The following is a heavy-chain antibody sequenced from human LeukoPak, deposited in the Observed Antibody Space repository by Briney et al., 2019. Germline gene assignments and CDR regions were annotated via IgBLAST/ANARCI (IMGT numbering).Heavy chain of an antibody. Sequence: GGSLRLSCAASGFTFSNAWMSWVRQAPGKGLEWVGRIKSKTDGGTTDYAAPVKGRFTISRDDSKNTLYLQMNSLKTEDTAVYYCTTDETIEYNWNVPMGYWGQGTLVTVSS. CDR3: TTDETIEYNWNVPMGY. V-gene: IGHV3-15*01. CDR1: GFTFSNAW. CDR2: IKSKTDGGTT. J-gene: IGHJ4*02. D-gene: IGHD1-20*01.